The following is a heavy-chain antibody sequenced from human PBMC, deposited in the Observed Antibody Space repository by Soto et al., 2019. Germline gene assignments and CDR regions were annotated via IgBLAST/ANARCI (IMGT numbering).Heavy chain of an antibody. CDR3: ARATMIVERNWFDP. Sequence: GASVKVSCKASGGTFSSYAISWVRQAPGQGLEWMGGIIPIFGTANYAQKFQGRVTITADESTSTAYMELSSLRSEDTAVYYCARATMIVERNWFDPWGQGTLVTVSS. CDR1: GGTFSSYA. V-gene: IGHV1-69*13. J-gene: IGHJ5*02. CDR2: IIPIFGTA. D-gene: IGHD3-22*01.